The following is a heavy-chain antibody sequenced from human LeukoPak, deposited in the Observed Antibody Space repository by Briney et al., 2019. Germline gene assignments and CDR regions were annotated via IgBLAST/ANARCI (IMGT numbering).Heavy chain of an antibody. D-gene: IGHD5-12*01. CDR1: GFTFSSYS. V-gene: IGHV3-21*04. J-gene: IGHJ4*02. Sequence: GGSLRLSCAASGFTFSSYSMNWVRQAPGKGLEWVSSISSSSSYIYYADSVKGRFTISRDNAKNSLYLQMNSLRAEDTAVYYCARCQFGGYEFDYWGQGTLVTVSS. CDR2: ISSSSSYI. CDR3: ARCQFGGYEFDY.